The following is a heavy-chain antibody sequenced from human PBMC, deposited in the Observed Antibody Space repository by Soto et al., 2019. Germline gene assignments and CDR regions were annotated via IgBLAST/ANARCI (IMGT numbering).Heavy chain of an antibody. J-gene: IGHJ4*02. D-gene: IGHD4-17*01. CDR2: IYHSGST. CDR3: ARRGGGDYLFDS. CDR1: GGSITSGRSS. V-gene: IGHV4-30-2*01. Sequence: PSETLSLTCSVSGGSITSGRSSWNWIRQPPGQGLEWIAYIYHSGSTYYNPSLKSRVTISVDRSKNQFSLKLNSVTAADTAIYFCARRGGGDYLFDSWGQGILVTVSS.